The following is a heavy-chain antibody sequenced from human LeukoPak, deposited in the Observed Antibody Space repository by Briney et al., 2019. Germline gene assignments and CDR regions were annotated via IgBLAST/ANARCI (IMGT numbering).Heavy chain of an antibody. CDR3: AKDSSVGLNPLPFDY. V-gene: IGHV3-23*01. J-gene: IGHJ4*02. CDR1: EFTFSSYA. CDR2: ISGSGGST. Sequence: PGGSLRLSCAASEFTFSSYAMSWVRQAPGKGLEWVSAISGSGGSTYYADSVKGRFTISRDNSKNTLYLQMNSLRAEDTAVYYCAKDSSVGLNPLPFDYWGQGTLVTVSS. D-gene: IGHD1-14*01.